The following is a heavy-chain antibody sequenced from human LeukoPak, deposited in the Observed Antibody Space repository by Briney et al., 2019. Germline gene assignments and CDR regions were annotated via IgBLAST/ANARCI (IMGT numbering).Heavy chain of an antibody. V-gene: IGHV4-59*08. CDR3: ARLRFLEWLFPWFDP. D-gene: IGHD3-3*01. CDR1: GGSISSQY. Sequence: SETLSLTCTVSGGSISSQYWSWIRQPPGRGLEWIGYISYSGSTKYNPSLKSRVTISVDTSKNQFSLKLSSMTAADTAVHYCARLRFLEWLFPWFDPWGQGTLVTVSS. J-gene: IGHJ5*02. CDR2: ISYSGST.